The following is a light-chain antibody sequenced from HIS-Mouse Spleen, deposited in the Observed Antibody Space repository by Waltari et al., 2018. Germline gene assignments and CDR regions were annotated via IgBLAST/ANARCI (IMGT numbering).Light chain of an antibody. CDR3: NSRDSSGVV. J-gene: IGLJ2*01. CDR1: SLRSYY. CDR2: GKN. Sequence: SSELTQDPAVSVALGQTVRITCQGDSLRSYYASWYQQKPGQAPVLVIYGKNNQPSGIPDRFSGSSSGNTASLTITGAQAEDEADYYCNSRDSSGVVFGGGTKLTVL. V-gene: IGLV3-19*01.